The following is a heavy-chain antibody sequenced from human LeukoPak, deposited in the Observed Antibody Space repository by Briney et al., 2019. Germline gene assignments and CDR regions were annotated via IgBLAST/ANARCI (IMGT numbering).Heavy chain of an antibody. D-gene: IGHD6-19*01. Sequence: GGSLRLSCAASGFTFSSYGMHWVRQAPGKGLEWVALISYDGTTKYYADSLKGRFTISRDNSRNTLYLQMNSLRAEDTALYYCAKDRQQWLVGWFDPWGQGTLVTVSS. CDR3: AKDRQQWLVGWFDP. CDR2: ISYDGTTK. V-gene: IGHV3-30*18. CDR1: GFTFSSYG. J-gene: IGHJ5*02.